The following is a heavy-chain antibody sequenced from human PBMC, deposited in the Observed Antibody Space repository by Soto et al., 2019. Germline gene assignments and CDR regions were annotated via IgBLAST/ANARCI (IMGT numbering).Heavy chain of an antibody. J-gene: IGHJ6*03. CDR2: TRNKANSYTT. D-gene: IGHD4-17*01. Sequence: PGGSLRLSCAASGFTFIDHYMDWVRQAPGKGLEWVGRTRNKANSYTTEYAASVKGRFTISRGDSKNSLYLQMNSLKTEDTAVYYCASQPNDYGDPYYYYKDFWGKGTTVTVSS. CDR3: ASQPNDYGDPYYYYKDF. V-gene: IGHV3-72*01. CDR1: GFTFIDHY.